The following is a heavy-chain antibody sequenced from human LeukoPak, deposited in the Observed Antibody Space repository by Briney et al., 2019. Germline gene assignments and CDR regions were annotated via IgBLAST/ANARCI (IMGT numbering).Heavy chain of an antibody. D-gene: IGHD3-22*01. CDR2: IYYSGST. CDR3: ARGGYYDSSGYPDY. J-gene: IGHJ4*02. V-gene: IGHV4-59*08. Sequence: SETLSLTCTVSGGSISSYYWSWIRQPPGKGLEWIGYIYYSGSTNYNPSLKSRVTISVDTSKNQFSLKLSSVTAADTAVCYCARGGYYDSSGYPDYWGQGTLVTVSS. CDR1: GGSISSYY.